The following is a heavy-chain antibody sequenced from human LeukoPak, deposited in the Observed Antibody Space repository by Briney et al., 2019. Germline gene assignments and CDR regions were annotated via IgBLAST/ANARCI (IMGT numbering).Heavy chain of an antibody. D-gene: IGHD2-15*01. CDR1: GYTFTGYY. CDR2: INPNSGGT. V-gene: IGHV1-2*02. Sequence: ASVKVSCKASGYTFTGYYMHWVRQAPGQGLEWMGWINPNSGGTNYAQKFQGRATMTRDTSISTAYMELSRLRSDDTAVYYCARGLKSRLGYCSGGSCYSEYHYYFDYWGQGTLVTVSS. J-gene: IGHJ4*02. CDR3: ARGLKSRLGYCSGGSCYSEYHYYFDY.